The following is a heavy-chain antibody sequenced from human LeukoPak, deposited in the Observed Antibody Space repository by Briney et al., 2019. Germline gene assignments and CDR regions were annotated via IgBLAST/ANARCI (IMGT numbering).Heavy chain of an antibody. V-gene: IGHV1-18*01. D-gene: IGHD2-21*02. CDR3: ATVVTDYYYYYMDV. Sequence: ASVKVSCKASGYTFTSYGISWVRRAPGQGLEWMGWISAYNGNTNYAQKLQGRVTMTTDTSTSTAYMELRSLRSDDTAVYYCATVVTDYYYYYMDVWGKGTTVTVSS. CDR1: GYTFTSYG. J-gene: IGHJ6*03. CDR2: ISAYNGNT.